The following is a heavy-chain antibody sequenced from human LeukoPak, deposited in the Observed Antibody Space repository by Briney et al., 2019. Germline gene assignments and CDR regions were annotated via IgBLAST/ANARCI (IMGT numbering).Heavy chain of an antibody. CDR2: IYHSGST. Sequence: SQTLSLTCAVSGGSISSGGYSWRWIRQPPGKGLEWIGYIYHSGSTYYNPSLKSRVTISVDRSKNQFSLKLSSVTAADTAVYYCATVDTAMANANSWGQGTLVTVSS. J-gene: IGHJ4*02. CDR1: GGSISSGGYS. V-gene: IGHV4-30-2*01. D-gene: IGHD5-18*01. CDR3: ATVDTAMANANS.